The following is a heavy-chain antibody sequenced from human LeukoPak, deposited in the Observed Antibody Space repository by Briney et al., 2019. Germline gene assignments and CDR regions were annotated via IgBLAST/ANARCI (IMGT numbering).Heavy chain of an antibody. CDR2: IDYSGNT. CDR3: ARLMGYYSSGNYVVLDF. V-gene: IGHV4-39*01. CDR1: GFTFSDYY. Sequence: GSLRLSCVASGFTFSDYYMNWIRQTPGKGLEWIGSIDYSGNTYNTPSLKSRVALSVDTSKNQFSLKMRSLTAADTAVYYCARLMGYYSSGNYVVLDFWGQGTLVTVSS. D-gene: IGHD3-22*01. J-gene: IGHJ4*02.